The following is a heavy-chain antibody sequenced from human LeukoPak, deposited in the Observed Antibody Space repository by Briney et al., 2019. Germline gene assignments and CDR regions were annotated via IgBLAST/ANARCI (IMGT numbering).Heavy chain of an antibody. J-gene: IGHJ5*02. V-gene: IGHV4-59*01. CDR1: GGSISSYY. D-gene: IGHD2-21*02. CDR3: ARAGSFCGGDCHAHNWFDP. CDR2: IYYSGST. Sequence: SETLSLTCTVSGGSISSYYWSWIRQPPGKGLEWIGYIYYSGSTNYNPSLKSRVTISVDTSKNQFSLKLSSVTAADTAVYYCARAGSFCGGDCHAHNWFDPWGQGTLVTVSS.